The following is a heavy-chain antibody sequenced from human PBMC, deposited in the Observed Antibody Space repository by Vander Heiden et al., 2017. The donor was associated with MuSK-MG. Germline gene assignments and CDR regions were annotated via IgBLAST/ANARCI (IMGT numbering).Heavy chain of an antibody. CDR1: GYSISSGYY. V-gene: IGHV4-38-2*02. CDR3: ARVNDYTKGWFDP. D-gene: IGHD2-2*02. CDR2: INHSGST. Sequence: QVQLQESGPGLVKPSETLSPTCTVSGYSISSGYYWGWIRQPPGKGLEWIGSINHSGSTYYNPSLKNRVTISVDTSENQFSLRLNSVTAPDTAVYYCARVNDYTKGWFDPWGQGTRVTVSS. J-gene: IGHJ5*02.